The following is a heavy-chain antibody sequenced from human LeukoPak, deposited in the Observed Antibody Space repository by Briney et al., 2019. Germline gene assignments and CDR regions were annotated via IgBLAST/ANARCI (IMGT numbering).Heavy chain of an antibody. Sequence: ASVKVSCKTSGYTLTSYAINWVRQAPGQGLEWMGWINTNTGNPTYAQGFTGHYVFSLDTSVSTAYLQISGLKADDTAVYYCGRDPKLGIRGYTYGYIDYWGQGTLVTVSS. CDR3: GRDPKLGIRGYTYGYIDY. D-gene: IGHD5-18*01. CDR1: GYTLTSYA. J-gene: IGHJ4*02. CDR2: INTNTGNP. V-gene: IGHV7-4-1*02.